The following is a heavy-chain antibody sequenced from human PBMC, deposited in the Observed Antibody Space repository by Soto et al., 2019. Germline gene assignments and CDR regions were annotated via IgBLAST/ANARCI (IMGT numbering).Heavy chain of an antibody. Sequence: SVKVSCKASGGTFSSYAISWVRQAPGQGLEWMGGIIPIFGTANYAQKFQGRVTITADESTSTAYMELSSLRSEDTAVYYCARDRGSSGNCFDHWGQGTLVTVSS. CDR1: GGTFSSYA. D-gene: IGHD6-6*01. CDR2: IIPIFGTA. V-gene: IGHV1-69*13. CDR3: ARDRGSSGNCFDH. J-gene: IGHJ5*02.